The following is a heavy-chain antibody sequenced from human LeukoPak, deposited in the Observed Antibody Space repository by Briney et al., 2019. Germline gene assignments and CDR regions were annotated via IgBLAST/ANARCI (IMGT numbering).Heavy chain of an antibody. CDR3: ARDAWPRSFDY. CDR1: GFTFSKYG. CDR2: IWSDGSKK. J-gene: IGHJ4*02. Sequence: GGSLRLSCAASGFTFSKYGIHWVRLAPGKGLEWVAVIWSDGSKKYYADSVEGRFTVSKDNSKNMLFLQMNSLRADDTAVYYCARDAWPRSFDYWGQGTLVTVSS. D-gene: IGHD5-12*01. V-gene: IGHV3-33*01.